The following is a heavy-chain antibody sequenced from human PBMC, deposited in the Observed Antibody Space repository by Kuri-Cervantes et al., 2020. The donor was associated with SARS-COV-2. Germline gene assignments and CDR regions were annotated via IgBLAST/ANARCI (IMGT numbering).Heavy chain of an antibody. CDR2: ISSSSSYI. Sequence: GESLKISCAASGFTFSSYSMNWVRQAPGKGLGWVSSISSSSSYIYYADSVKGRFTISRDNAKNSLYLQMNSLRAEDTAVNYCARDGRWGIVLMVYAIDPSSYYYYYYMDVWGKGTTVTVSS. V-gene: IGHV3-21*01. CDR3: ARDGRWGIVLMVYAIDPSSYYYYYYMDV. J-gene: IGHJ6*03. CDR1: GFTFSSYS. D-gene: IGHD2-8*01.